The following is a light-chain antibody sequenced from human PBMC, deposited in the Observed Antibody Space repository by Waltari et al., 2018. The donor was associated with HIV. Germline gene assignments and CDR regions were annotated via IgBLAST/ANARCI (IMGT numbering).Light chain of an antibody. CDR3: SSYAGTYTWV. V-gene: IGLV2-11*01. CDR2: NVN. Sequence: QSALTQPRSVSGSPGQSVTFSCAGIKFGLSDYNSVSWYQQRPGQAPKLILYNVNERTSGVPYRFSGSKSANTASLSISGLQAEDGATYFCSSYAGTYTWVFGGGTNLTV. CDR1: KFGLSDYNS. J-gene: IGLJ3*02.